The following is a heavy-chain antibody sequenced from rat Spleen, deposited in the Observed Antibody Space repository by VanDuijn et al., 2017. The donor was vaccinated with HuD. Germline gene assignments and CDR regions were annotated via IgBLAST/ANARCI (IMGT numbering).Heavy chain of an antibody. CDR3: ARQDTSGYSNWFTY. CDR2: ISPSGGGT. D-gene: IGHD4-3*01. V-gene: IGHV5S11*01. CDR1: GFTFSDYD. J-gene: IGHJ3*01. Sequence: EAQLVESDGGLVQPGRSLKLSCAASGFTFSDYDMAWVRQTPTKGLEWVASISPSGGGTYYRDSVKGRFTVFRDNTRSTQFLQMDSLRSEETATYYCARQDTSGYSNWFTYWGQGTLVTVSS.